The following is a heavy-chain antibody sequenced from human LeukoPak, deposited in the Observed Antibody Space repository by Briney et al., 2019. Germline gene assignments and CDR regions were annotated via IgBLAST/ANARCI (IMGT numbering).Heavy chain of an antibody. CDR1: GGTFSSYA. J-gene: IGHJ3*02. Sequence: SVKVSCKASGGTFSSYAISWVRQAPGQGLEWMGGIIPIFGTANYAQKFQGRVTITTDESTSTAYMELSSLRSEDTAVYYCARGRFYYYDSSGYCDAFDIWGQGTMVTVSS. CDR3: ARGRFYYYDSSGYCDAFDI. V-gene: IGHV1-69*05. CDR2: IIPIFGTA. D-gene: IGHD3-22*01.